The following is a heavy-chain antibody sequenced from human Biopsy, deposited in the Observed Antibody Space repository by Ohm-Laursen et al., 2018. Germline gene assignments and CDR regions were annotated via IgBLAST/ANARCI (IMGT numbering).Heavy chain of an antibody. V-gene: IGHV4-34*01. J-gene: IGHJ6*02. Sequence: SQTPSLTCAVYGGSFSGYYWSWIRQPPGKGLEWIGEINHRGSTNYNPSLKGRFTISVDTSKNQFSLRLRSVTAADTAVYYCARAVDYYDPYYYYGLDVWGQGTTVTVSS. CDR2: INHRGST. D-gene: IGHD3-16*01. CDR3: ARAVDYYDPYYYYGLDV. CDR1: GGSFSGYY.